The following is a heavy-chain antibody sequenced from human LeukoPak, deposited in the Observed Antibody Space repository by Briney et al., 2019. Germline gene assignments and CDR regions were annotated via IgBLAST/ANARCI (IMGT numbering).Heavy chain of an antibody. CDR3: ARDQYSSGWYYFDY. Sequence: GGSLRLSCAASGFTVSSNYMSWVRQAPGKGLVWVSRINSDGSSTSYADSVKGRFTISRDNAKNTVYLQMNSLRAEDTAVYYCARDQYSSGWYYFDYWGQGTLVTVSS. J-gene: IGHJ4*02. D-gene: IGHD6-13*01. V-gene: IGHV3-74*01. CDR1: GFTVSSNY. CDR2: INSDGSST.